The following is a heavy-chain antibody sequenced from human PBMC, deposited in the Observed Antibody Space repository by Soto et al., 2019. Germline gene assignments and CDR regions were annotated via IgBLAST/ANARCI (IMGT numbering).Heavy chain of an antibody. V-gene: IGHV3-48*02. Sequence: EVQLVESGGGLVQPGGSRRVSCAASGFSFSNYAMNWVRQAPGKGLAWVSYISIGSGSIFYADSVKGRFTISRDDAKNSLYMQMNTLRDEDTAVYYCVRDDRWDFDFWGQGTMVTVSS. CDR2: ISIGSGSI. D-gene: IGHD1-26*01. CDR1: GFSFSNYA. CDR3: VRDDRWDFDF. J-gene: IGHJ3*01.